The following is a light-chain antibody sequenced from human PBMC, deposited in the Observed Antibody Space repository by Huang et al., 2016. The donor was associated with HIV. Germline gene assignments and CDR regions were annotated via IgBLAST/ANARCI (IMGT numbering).Light chain of an antibody. V-gene: IGKV1-8*01. CDR3: QQYNSYPWT. CDR1: QDISNF. J-gene: IGKJ1*01. Sequence: IRITQSPSSLSASTGDRVTIAGRASQDISNFLAWFQQKPGRAPELLMYAASALQPWVPSRFSGNGSATDFTLTIACLQSEDFATYYCQQYNSYPWTFGQGTQVEV. CDR2: AAS.